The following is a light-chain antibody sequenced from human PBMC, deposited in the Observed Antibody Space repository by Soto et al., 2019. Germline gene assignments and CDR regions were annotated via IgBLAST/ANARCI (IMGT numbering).Light chain of an antibody. CDR3: QQYASSPQA. Sequence: EIVLTQSPGTVSLSPGERATVSCRASQSVKSSYLAWYQQKPGQAPRLLIYDASTRATGIADRFSASGSGTGFTLTISRLQPEDFAVYSCQQYASSPQAFVQGTKVDVK. CDR1: QSVKSSY. J-gene: IGKJ1*01. CDR2: DAS. V-gene: IGKV3-20*01.